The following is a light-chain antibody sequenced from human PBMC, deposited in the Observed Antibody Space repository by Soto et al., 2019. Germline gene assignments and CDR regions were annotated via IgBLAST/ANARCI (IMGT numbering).Light chain of an antibody. V-gene: IGLV4-69*01. Sequence: QSVLTQPPSAYASLGASVKLTCTLSSGHNSYALAWHQQQPEKGPRYLMKLNSDGSHSKGDGIPDRFSGSSSGAERYLTISSLQSEDEADYYCQTWSTDIRVFGGGTKLTVL. CDR3: QTWSTDIRV. CDR1: SGHNSYA. J-gene: IGLJ3*02. CDR2: LNSDGSH.